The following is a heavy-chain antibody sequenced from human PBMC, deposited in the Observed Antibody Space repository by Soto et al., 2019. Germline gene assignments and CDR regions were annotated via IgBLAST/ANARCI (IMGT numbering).Heavy chain of an antibody. J-gene: IGHJ4*02. CDR3: ARALTVTTDDY. Sequence: VGSLRLSCAASGFTFSTYEMHWVRQAPGKGLEWVSYISGSGSTIYYADSVKGRFTISRDNAKESLYLRMNSLRAEDTAVYYCARALTVTTDDYWGQGTLVTVSS. V-gene: IGHV3-48*03. CDR1: GFTFSTYE. D-gene: IGHD4-17*01. CDR2: ISGSGSTI.